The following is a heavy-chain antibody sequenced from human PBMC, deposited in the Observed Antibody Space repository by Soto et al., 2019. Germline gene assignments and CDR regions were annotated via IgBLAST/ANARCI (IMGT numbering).Heavy chain of an antibody. V-gene: IGHV1-3*01. D-gene: IGHD3-16*02. J-gene: IGHJ5*02. CDR3: AGVYDYIWGSYRSSNNWFDP. Sequence: GASVKVSCKASGYTFTSYAMHWVRQAPGQRLEWMGWINAGNGNTKYSQKFQGRVTITRDTSASTAYMELSSLRSEDTAVYYCAGVYDYIWGSYRSSNNWFDPWGQGTLVTSPQ. CDR2: INAGNGNT. CDR1: GYTFTSYA.